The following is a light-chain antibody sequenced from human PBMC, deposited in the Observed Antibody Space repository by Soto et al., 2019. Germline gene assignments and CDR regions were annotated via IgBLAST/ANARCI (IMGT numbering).Light chain of an antibody. Sequence: QSALTQPASVSGSPGQSITISCTGTSSDVGGYNSVSWYQQHPGKAPKLMIYDVSNRPSGVSNRFSGSKSGNTASLTISGLQAEDEADYYCSSYTSSSTLVFGGGTK. CDR2: DVS. J-gene: IGLJ2*01. CDR1: SSDVGGYNS. CDR3: SSYTSSSTLV. V-gene: IGLV2-14*01.